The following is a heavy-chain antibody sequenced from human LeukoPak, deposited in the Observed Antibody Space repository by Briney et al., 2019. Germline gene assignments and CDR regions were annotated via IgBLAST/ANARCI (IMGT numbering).Heavy chain of an antibody. Sequence: SETLSLTCTVSGGSISSSSYYWSWIRQPPGKGLEWNGYIYYSGSTNYNPSLKSRVTISVDTSKNQFSLKLSSVTAADTAVYYCARLPRNSGYYYFDYWGQGTLVTISS. CDR3: ARLPRNSGYYYFDY. J-gene: IGHJ4*02. CDR1: GGSISSSSYY. V-gene: IGHV4-61*01. CDR2: IYYSGST. D-gene: IGHD5-12*01.